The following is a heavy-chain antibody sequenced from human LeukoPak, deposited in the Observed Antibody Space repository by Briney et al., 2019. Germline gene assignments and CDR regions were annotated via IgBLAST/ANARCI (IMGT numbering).Heavy chain of an antibody. J-gene: IGHJ4*02. CDR3: ARGSSYFDY. V-gene: IGHV3-23*01. CDR1: GFTFLTYA. CDR2: IRDSGAST. Sequence: GGSLRLSCAASGFTFLTYAVSWVRQAPGKGLQWVSVIRDSGASTYYADSVKGRFTISRDNSKNTLYLQMNSLRAEDTAVYYCARGSSYFDYWGQGTLVTVSS.